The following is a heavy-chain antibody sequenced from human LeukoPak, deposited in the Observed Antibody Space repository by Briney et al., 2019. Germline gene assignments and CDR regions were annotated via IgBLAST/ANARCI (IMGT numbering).Heavy chain of an antibody. CDR2: ISYTGTYI. CDR3: VRDRGTYRPIDY. J-gene: IGHJ4*02. CDR1: AFSLNAYN. V-gene: IGHV3-21*04. D-gene: IGHD1-26*01. Sequence: GGSLRLSCAASAFSLNAYNMNWVRQAPGKGLEWVSFISYTGTYIYYADSVKGRFTISRDNAQNSLYLQMNSLRAEDTAIYYCVRDRGTYRPIDYWGQGTLVTVSS.